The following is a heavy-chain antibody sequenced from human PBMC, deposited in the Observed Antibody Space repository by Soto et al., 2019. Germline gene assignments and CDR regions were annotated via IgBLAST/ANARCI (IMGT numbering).Heavy chain of an antibody. CDR1: GFTFSSYS. Sequence: EVQLVESGGGLVKPGGSLRLSCAASGFTFSSYSMNWVRQAPGKGLEWVSSISSSSSYIYYADAVKDRFTITRDNAKKPPCLQMNSLSAEDTAVYYCARAYRTSEFYYYGMGVWGQGTTVTVS. CDR3: ARAYRTSEFYYYGMGV. D-gene: IGHD3-16*01. J-gene: IGHJ6*02. V-gene: IGHV3-21*01. CDR2: ISSSSSYI.